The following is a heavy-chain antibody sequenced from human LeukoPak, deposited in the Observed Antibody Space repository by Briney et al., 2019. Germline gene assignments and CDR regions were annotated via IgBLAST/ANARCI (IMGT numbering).Heavy chain of an antibody. CDR3: ARTQLLRGGIDY. V-gene: IGHV4-4*09. J-gene: IGHJ4*02. CDR2: IYTSGST. Sequence: SETLSLTCTVSGGSISSYYWSWIRQPPGKGLEWIGYIYTSGSTNYNPSLKSRVTISVDTSKNQFSLKLSSVTAADTAVYYCARTQLLRGGIDYWGQGTLVTVSS. CDR1: GGSISSYY. D-gene: IGHD2-2*01.